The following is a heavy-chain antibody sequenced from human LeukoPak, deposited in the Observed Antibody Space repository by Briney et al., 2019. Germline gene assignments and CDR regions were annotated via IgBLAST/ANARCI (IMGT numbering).Heavy chain of an antibody. CDR2: IKSKTDGGTT. CDR3: TTDQVTVTDAFDI. CDR1: GFTFSNAW. V-gene: IGHV3-15*01. D-gene: IGHD4-17*01. Sequence: GRSLRLSCAASGFTFSNAWMSWVRQAPGKGLEWVGRIKSKTDGGTTDYAAPVKGRFTISRDDSKNTLYLQMNSLKTEDTAVYYCTTDQVTVTDAFDIWGQGTMVTVSS. J-gene: IGHJ3*02.